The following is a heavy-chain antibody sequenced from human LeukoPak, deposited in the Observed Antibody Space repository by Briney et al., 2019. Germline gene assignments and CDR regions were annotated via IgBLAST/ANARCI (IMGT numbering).Heavy chain of an antibody. Sequence: ASVKVSCKASGYTFTGYYMHWMRQAPGQGLEWMGWINPNSGGTNYAQKFQGRVTMTRDTSISTAYMELSRLRSDDTAVYYCARDRTYCSSTSCYTEFDYWGQGTLVTVSS. CDR3: ARDRTYCSSTSCYTEFDY. CDR2: INPNSGGT. J-gene: IGHJ4*02. V-gene: IGHV1-2*02. D-gene: IGHD2-2*01. CDR1: GYTFTGYY.